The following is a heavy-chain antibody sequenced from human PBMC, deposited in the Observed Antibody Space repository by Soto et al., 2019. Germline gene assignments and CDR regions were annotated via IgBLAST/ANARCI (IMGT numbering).Heavy chain of an antibody. CDR2: IIPILGIA. J-gene: IGHJ6*02. D-gene: IGHD4-17*01. CDR1: GGTFSSYT. V-gene: IGHV1-69*08. CDR3: PRDPDSGDYDRYYYYGMDV. Sequence: QVQLVQSGAEVKKPGSSVKVSCKASGGTFSSYTISWVRQAPGQGLEWMGRIIPILGIANYAQKFQGRVTITADKATSTGYMELGSLRSEDPAVYYCPRDPDSGDYDRYYYYGMDVWGRGTTVTVSS.